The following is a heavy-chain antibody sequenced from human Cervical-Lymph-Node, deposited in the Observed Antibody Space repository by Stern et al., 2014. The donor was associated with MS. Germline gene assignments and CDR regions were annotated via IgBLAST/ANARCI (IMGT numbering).Heavy chain of an antibody. D-gene: IGHD1-1*01. CDR2: IYWDDEK. CDR1: GFSLTTSGVA. V-gene: IGHV2-5*02. Sequence: QITLKESGPTVVKPTQTLTLTCTFSGFSLTTSGVAVGWIRQAPGKALEWLALIYWDDEKRYSPSLRSRLTLTKDTSKNQVVLTMINMDPMDTATYYCAHRPMETLGRPFDYWGQGTLVTVSS. J-gene: IGHJ4*02. CDR3: AHRPMETLGRPFDY.